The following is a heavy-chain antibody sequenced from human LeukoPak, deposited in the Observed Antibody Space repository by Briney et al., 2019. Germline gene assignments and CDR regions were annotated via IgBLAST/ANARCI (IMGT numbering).Heavy chain of an antibody. Sequence: SETLSLTCTVSGGSISSGGYYWSWIRQPPGKGLEWIGEINHSGSTNYNPSLKSRVTISVDTSKNQFSLKLSSVTAADTAVYYCARGDYDILTGYYSSDWFDPWGQGTLVTVSS. J-gene: IGHJ5*02. D-gene: IGHD3-9*01. CDR2: INHSGST. CDR1: GGSISSGGYY. V-gene: IGHV4-39*07. CDR3: ARGDYDILTGYYSSDWFDP.